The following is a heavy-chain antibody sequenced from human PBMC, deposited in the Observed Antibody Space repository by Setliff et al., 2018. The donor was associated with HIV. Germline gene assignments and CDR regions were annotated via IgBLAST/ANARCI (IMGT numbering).Heavy chain of an antibody. V-gene: IGHV1-8*02. CDR2: MNPNSGNS. Sequence: VASVKVSCKASGYTFTGYYMHWVRQAPGQGLEWMGWMNPNSGNSGYAQKFQGRVTMTRSTSFSTAYMELSNLTSEDTAIYYCARKHKVSLGRGIVVLWGFDPWGQGTLVTVSS. D-gene: IGHD3-10*01. J-gene: IGHJ5*02. CDR1: GYTFTGYY. CDR3: ARKHKVSLGRGIVVLWGFDP.